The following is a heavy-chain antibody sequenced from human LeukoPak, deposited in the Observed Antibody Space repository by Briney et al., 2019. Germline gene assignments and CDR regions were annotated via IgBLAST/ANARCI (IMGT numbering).Heavy chain of an antibody. CDR3: ARDYCIDGCPPGY. J-gene: IGHJ4*02. Sequence: GGSLRLSCAASGFTFSSYAMSWVRQAPGKGLERVAAISNSGGDTFYSDSGKGRFTVSRDNAKNSLYLQMNSLRAEDTAVYYCARDYCIDGCPPGYWGQGTRVTVSP. V-gene: IGHV3-23*01. CDR1: GFTFSSYA. CDR2: ISNSGGDT. D-gene: IGHD2-15*01.